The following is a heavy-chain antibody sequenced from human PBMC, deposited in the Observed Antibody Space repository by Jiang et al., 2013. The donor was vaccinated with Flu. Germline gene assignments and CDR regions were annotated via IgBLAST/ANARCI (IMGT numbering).Heavy chain of an antibody. CDR3: ARVGITIFGVVTGGYYYYMDV. J-gene: IGHJ6*03. CDR1: GGTFSSYA. CDR2: IIPIFGTA. D-gene: IGHD3-3*01. Sequence: SGAEVKKPGSSVKVSCKASGGTFSSYAISWVRQAPGQGLEWMGGIIPIFGTANYAQKFQGRVTITADESTSTAYMELSSLRSEDTAVYYCARVGITIFGVVTGGYYYYMDVWGKGTTVTVSS. V-gene: IGHV1-69*01.